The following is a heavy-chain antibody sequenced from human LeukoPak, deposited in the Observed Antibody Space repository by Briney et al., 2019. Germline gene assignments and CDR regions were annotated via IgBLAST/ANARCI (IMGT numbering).Heavy chain of an antibody. CDR2: IYYSGST. V-gene: IGHV4-31*03. Sequence: PSETLSLTCTVSGGSISSGGYYWSWIRQHPGKGLEWIGYIYYSGSTYYNPSLKSRVTISVDTSKNQFSLKLSSVTAADTAVYYCARTGYSSSWYLIDYWGQGTLVTVSS. CDR3: ARTGYSSSWYLIDY. J-gene: IGHJ4*02. D-gene: IGHD6-13*01. CDR1: GGSISSGGYY.